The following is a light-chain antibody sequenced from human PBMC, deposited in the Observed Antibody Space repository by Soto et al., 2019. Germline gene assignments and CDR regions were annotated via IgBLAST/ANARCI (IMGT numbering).Light chain of an antibody. J-gene: IGKJ2*01. CDR3: QQTFSRPYT. CDR1: QIVRSN. Sequence: DIQMTQSPSSLSASVGDRVTITCRASQIVRSNLNWYQQKPGKVPELLIYAASTLQPGVPSRFRGSGSGTDFTLTVSSLQPEDFATYHCQQTFSRPYTVGQGTKVDIK. CDR2: AAS. V-gene: IGKV1-39*01.